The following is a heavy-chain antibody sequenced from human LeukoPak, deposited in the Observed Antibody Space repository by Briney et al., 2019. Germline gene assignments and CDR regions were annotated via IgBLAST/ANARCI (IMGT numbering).Heavy chain of an antibody. D-gene: IGHD5-18*01. J-gene: IGHJ4*02. Sequence: SETLSLTCTVSGGSISGYYWSWIRQPPGKGLEWIGYIYYSGSTNYNPSLKSRVTISVDTSKNQFSLKLSSVTAADTAVYYCASSGYSSRWYFDYWGQGTLVTVSS. CDR1: GGSISGYY. V-gene: IGHV4-59*01. CDR2: IYYSGST. CDR3: ASSGYSSRWYFDY.